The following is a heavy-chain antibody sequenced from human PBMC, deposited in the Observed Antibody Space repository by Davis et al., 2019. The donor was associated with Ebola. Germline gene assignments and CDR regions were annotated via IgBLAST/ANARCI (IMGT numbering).Heavy chain of an antibody. CDR1: GFTFSSYA. J-gene: IGHJ4*02. V-gene: IGHV3-23*01. D-gene: IGHD3-10*01. CDR3: AKVGGSGSYQDY. Sequence: GESLKISCAASGFTFSSYAMSWVRQAPGKGLEWVSAISGSGGSTYYADSVKGRFTISRDNSKNTLYLQMNSLRAEDTAVYYCAKVGGSGSYQDYWGQGTLVTVSS. CDR2: ISGSGGST.